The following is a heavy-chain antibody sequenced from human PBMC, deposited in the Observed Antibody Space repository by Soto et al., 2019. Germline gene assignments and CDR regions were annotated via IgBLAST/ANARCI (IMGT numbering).Heavy chain of an antibody. Sequence: SETLSLTCTVSGGSISSYYWSWIRQPPGKGLEWIGYIYYSGSTNYNPSLKSRVTISVDTSKNQFSLKLSSVTAADTAVYYCARGGLWWGDQRPLFDYWGQGTLVTVSS. CDR2: IYYSGST. CDR3: ARGGLWWGDQRPLFDY. J-gene: IGHJ4*02. D-gene: IGHD2-15*01. V-gene: IGHV4-59*01. CDR1: GGSISSYY.